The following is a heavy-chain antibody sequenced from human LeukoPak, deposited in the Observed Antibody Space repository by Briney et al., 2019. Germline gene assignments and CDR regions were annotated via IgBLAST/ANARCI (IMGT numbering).Heavy chain of an antibody. J-gene: IGHJ4*02. D-gene: IGHD3-16*02. V-gene: IGHV3-21*01. CDR2: ISSSSSYI. CDR3: ARAPRNYDYVWGSYRSPFDY. Sequence: GGSLRLSCAASGFTFSSYSMNWVRQAPGKGLEWVSSISSSSSYIYYADSVKGRFTISRDNAKNSLYLQMNSLRAEDTAVYYCARAPRNYDYVWGSYRSPFDYWGQGTLVTVSS. CDR1: GFTFSSYS.